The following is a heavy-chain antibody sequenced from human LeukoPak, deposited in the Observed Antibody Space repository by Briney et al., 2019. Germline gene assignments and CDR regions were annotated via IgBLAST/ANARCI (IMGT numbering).Heavy chain of an antibody. CDR3: ARGGDGDNWEFDY. CDR2: IIPIFGTA. D-gene: IGHD5-24*01. Sequence: SVKVSCKASGGTFSSYAISWVRQAPGQGLEWMGGIIPIFGTANYAQKFQGRVTITTAESTCTAYMELSSLRSEHTAVYYCARGGDGDNWEFDYWGQGTLVTVSS. CDR1: GGTFSSYA. J-gene: IGHJ4*02. V-gene: IGHV1-69*05.